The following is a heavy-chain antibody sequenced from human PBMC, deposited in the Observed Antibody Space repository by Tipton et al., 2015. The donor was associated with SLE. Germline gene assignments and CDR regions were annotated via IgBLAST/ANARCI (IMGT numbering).Heavy chain of an antibody. D-gene: IGHD6-13*01. J-gene: IGHJ5*01. CDR1: GGSISGYDEF. CDR3: ARGAARWFDY. Sequence: GLVKPSETLSLSCSVSGGSISGYDEFWAWIRQSQGKGLEWIGSIDDRGRTTYSPSLRSRVTISSTTATNQFSLNLASVTAADTAVYYCARGAARWFDYWGQGTLVTVSS. CDR2: IDDRGRT. V-gene: IGHV4-39*07.